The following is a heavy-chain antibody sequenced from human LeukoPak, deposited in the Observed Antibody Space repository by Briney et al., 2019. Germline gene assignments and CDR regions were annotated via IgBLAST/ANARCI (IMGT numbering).Heavy chain of an antibody. J-gene: IGHJ4*02. CDR1: GFTFSSYA. D-gene: IGHD2-2*01. CDR2: ISGSGDST. Sequence: PGGSLRLSCAASGFTFSSYAMSWVRQAPGKGLEWVSLISGSGDSTYYADSVKGRFTISRDKSKNTLYLQTNSLRAEDTAMYFCAKDFCSTTSCRFDYWGQGTLVTVSS. CDR3: AKDFCSTTSCRFDY. V-gene: IGHV3-23*01.